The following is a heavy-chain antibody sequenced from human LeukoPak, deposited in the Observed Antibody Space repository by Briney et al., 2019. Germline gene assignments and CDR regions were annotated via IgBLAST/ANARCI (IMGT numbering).Heavy chain of an antibody. CDR2: ISGSGGST. J-gene: IGHJ4*02. CDR1: GFTLSSYA. Sequence: GGSLRLSCAASGFTLSSYAMSWVRQAPGKGLEWVSAISGSGGSTYYADSVKGRFTISRDNSKNTLYLQMNSLRAEDTAVYYCAKGRYDFWSGYLTDWGQGTLVTVSS. D-gene: IGHD3-3*01. V-gene: IGHV3-23*01. CDR3: AKGRYDFWSGYLTD.